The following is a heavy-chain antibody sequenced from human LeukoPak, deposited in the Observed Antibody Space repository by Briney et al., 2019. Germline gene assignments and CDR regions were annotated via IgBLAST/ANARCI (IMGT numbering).Heavy chain of an antibody. CDR2: IGSNTNYI. J-gene: IGHJ3*01. V-gene: IGHV3-21*01. CDR3: AREETLLDAFDV. Sequence: GGSLRLSCAASGFTFSTYSMNWVRQAPGKGLQWVSSIGSNTNYIYYADSVKGRFTISRDNAKNSLYLQMSSLRAEDTAVYYCAREETLLDAFDVWGQGTMVTVSS. CDR1: GFTFSTYS.